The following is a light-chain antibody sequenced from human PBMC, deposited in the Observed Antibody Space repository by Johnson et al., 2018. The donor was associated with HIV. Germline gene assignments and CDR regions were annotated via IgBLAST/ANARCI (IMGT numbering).Light chain of an antibody. CDR2: DNN. V-gene: IGLV1-51*01. Sequence: QSVLTQSPSVSAAPGQKVTISCSGSTSNIGNNYVSWYQQLPGTAPKLLIYDNNKRPSGIPDRFSGSKSGTSATLGITGLQTGDEADYYCGTWDSSLSAGVFGTVTTVIVL. J-gene: IGLJ1*01. CDR3: GTWDSSLSAGV. CDR1: TSNIGNNY.